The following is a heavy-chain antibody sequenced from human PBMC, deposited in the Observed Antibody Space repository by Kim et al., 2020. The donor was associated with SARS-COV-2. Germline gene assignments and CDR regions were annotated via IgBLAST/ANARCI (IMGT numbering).Heavy chain of an antibody. J-gene: IGHJ3*02. CDR3: ARPMVRGPRAAFDI. Sequence: VKGRFTISRANSKNTLYLQMNSLIAEDTAVYYCARPMVRGPRAAFDIWGQGTMVTVSS. V-gene: IGHV3-30*01. D-gene: IGHD3-10*01.